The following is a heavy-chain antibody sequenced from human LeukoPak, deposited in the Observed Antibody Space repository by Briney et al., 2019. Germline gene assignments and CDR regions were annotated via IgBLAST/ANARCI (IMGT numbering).Heavy chain of an antibody. J-gene: IGHJ4*02. CDR1: GYTFGSYG. CDR2: ISAYNGDT. Sequence: ASVKVSCKASGYTFGSYGISWLRQAPGQGLEWLGWISAYNGDTRYAQHLQGRVTLTTDTSTGTAYMELRSLTSDDTALYYCARDTALIITPGGPDFWGRGTLITVSS. V-gene: IGHV1-18*01. CDR3: ARDTALIITPGGPDF. D-gene: IGHD2-8*02.